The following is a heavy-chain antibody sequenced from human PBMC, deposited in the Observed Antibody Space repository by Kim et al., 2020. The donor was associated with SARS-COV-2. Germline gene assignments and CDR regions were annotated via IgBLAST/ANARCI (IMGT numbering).Heavy chain of an antibody. V-gene: IGHV1-69*04. D-gene: IGHD5-18*01. CDR1: GGTFSSYA. Sequence: SVKVSCKASGGTFSSYAISWVRQAPGQGLEWMGRIIPILGIANYAQKFQGRVTITADKSTSTAYMELSSLRSEDTAVYYCARVPGYSYGQGGWFDPWGQGTLVTVSS. CDR3: ARVPGYSYGQGGWFDP. J-gene: IGHJ5*02. CDR2: IIPILGIA.